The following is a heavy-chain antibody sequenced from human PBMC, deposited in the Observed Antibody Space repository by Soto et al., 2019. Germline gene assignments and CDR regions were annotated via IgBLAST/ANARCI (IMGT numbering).Heavy chain of an antibody. D-gene: IGHD3-10*01. V-gene: IGHV1-69*12. J-gene: IGHJ3*02. CDR2: IIPIFDTA. Sequence: QVQLVQSGAEVKKPGSSVKVSCKASGGTFSSYAISWVRQAPGQGLEWMGGIIPIFDTANYAQKFQGRVKITADESTSTAYMELSSVRTEDKAGYYRSKVGLRVGGAFDIWGQGTMVTVSS. CDR3: SKVGLRVGGAFDI. CDR1: GGTFSSYA.